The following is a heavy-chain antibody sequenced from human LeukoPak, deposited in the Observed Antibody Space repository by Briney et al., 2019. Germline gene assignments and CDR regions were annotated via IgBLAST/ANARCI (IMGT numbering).Heavy chain of an antibody. CDR2: VSAYNGKT. D-gene: IGHD4-11*01. V-gene: IGHV1-18*01. Sequence: ASVKVSCKASNYSFINYGIGWVRQAPGQGLEWVGWVSAYNGKTSYAEQFRGRVTMTADTSTATGYMELTGLTSDDTAVYYCRRFYSNFGDYWGQGTRVAVSS. J-gene: IGHJ4*02. CDR3: RRFYSNFGDY. CDR1: NYSFINYG.